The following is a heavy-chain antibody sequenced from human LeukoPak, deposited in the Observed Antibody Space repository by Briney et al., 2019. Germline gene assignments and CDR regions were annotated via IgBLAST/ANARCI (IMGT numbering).Heavy chain of an antibody. D-gene: IGHD1-26*01. J-gene: IGHJ4*02. V-gene: IGHV3-21*01. Sequence: GGSLRLSCAASGFTFSSYSMNWVRQAPGKGLEWVSTISSSSSYIYYADSVKGRFTISRDNATNSLYLQMNSLRAEDTAVYYCASSIVGVADYWGQGTLVTVSS. CDR1: GFTFSSYS. CDR3: ASSIVGVADY. CDR2: ISSSSSYI.